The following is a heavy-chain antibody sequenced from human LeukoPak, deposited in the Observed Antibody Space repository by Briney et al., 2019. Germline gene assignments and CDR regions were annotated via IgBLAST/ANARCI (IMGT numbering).Heavy chain of an antibody. CDR2: ISYDGSNK. J-gene: IGHJ6*04. Sequence: GRSLRLSCAASGFTFSSYGMRWVRQAPGKGLEWVAVISYDGSNKYYADSVKGRFTISRDNSKNTLYLQMNSLRAEDTAVYYCARQEQQLVHYYYGMDVWGEGTTVTVSS. D-gene: IGHD6-13*01. V-gene: IGHV3-30*03. CDR3: ARQEQQLVHYYYGMDV. CDR1: GFTFSSYG.